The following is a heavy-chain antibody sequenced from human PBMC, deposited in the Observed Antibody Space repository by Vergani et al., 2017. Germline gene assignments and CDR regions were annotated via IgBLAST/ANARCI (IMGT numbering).Heavy chain of an antibody. D-gene: IGHD3-22*01. Sequence: QVQLVQSGAAVKKPGSSVKVSCKASGGTFSSYTISWVRQAPGQGLEWMGRIIPILGIANYAQKFQGRVTITADKSTSTAYMELSSLRSEDTAVYYWARVERDDSSGYYVDYWGQGTLVTVSS. CDR1: GGTFSSYT. V-gene: IGHV1-69*02. CDR2: IIPILGIA. CDR3: ARVERDDSSGYYVDY. J-gene: IGHJ4*02.